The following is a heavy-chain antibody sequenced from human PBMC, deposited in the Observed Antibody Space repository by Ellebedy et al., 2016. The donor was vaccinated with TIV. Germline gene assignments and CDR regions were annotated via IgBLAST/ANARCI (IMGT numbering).Heavy chain of an antibody. J-gene: IGHJ4*02. CDR3: AREGVVTRDFDY. V-gene: IGHV1-46*01. CDR2: INPSGGST. D-gene: IGHD4-23*01. Sequence: ASVKVSXKASGYTFTSYYMHWVRQAPGQGLEWMGIINPSGGSTSYAQKFQGRVTMTRDTSTSTVYMQLSSLTSEDTAVYYCAREGVVTRDFDYWGQGTLVTVSS. CDR1: GYTFTSYY.